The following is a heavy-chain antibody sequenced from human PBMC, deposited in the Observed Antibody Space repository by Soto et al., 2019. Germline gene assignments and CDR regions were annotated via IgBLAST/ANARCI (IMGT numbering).Heavy chain of an antibody. D-gene: IGHD1-1*01. CDR3: ARDKDRLQLGGNYYYILDV. CDR2: IMPVFPTP. Sequence: QVQLVQSGAEVKNPGSSVKVSCKASGGTFSTSAISWVRQAPGQGLEWVGGIMPVFPTPDYAQNFQGRVTITADESTTTAYLELSSLRADDTAVYYCARDKDRLQLGGNYYYILDVWGQGTAITVSS. J-gene: IGHJ6*02. CDR1: GGTFSTSA. V-gene: IGHV1-69*12.